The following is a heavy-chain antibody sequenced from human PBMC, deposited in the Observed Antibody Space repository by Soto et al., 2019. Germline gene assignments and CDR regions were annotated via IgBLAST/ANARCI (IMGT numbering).Heavy chain of an antibody. V-gene: IGHV3-23*01. CDR2: ISGSGGST. CDR3: AKDLDDYGSGSDYNRDY. J-gene: IGHJ4*02. CDR1: GFTFSSYA. D-gene: IGHD3-10*01. Sequence: GGSLRLSCAASGFTFSSYAMSWVRQAPGKGLEWVSAISGSGGSTYYADSVKGRFTISRDNSKNTLYLQMNSLRAEDTAVYYWAKDLDDYGSGSDYNRDYWGQGTLVTVSS.